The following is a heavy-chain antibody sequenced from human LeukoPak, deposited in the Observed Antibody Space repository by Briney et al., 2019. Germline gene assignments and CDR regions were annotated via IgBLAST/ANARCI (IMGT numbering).Heavy chain of an antibody. J-gene: IGHJ4*02. V-gene: IGHV3-66*01. CDR3: AGSLAYCGGDCRLGDY. CDR2: IYSVGST. CDR1: GFTFSSYA. Sequence: PGGPLRLSCAASGFTFSSYAMSWVRQAPGKGLEWVSVIYSVGSTYYADSVRGRFTISRDNSKNTLYLQTKSLRVEDTAVYYCAGSLAYCGGDCRLGDYWGQGTLVTVSS. D-gene: IGHD2-21*02.